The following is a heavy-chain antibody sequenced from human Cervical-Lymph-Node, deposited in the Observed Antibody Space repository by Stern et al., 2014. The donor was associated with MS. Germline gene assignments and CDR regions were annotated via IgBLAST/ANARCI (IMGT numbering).Heavy chain of an antibody. CDR1: GYSFNNSW. D-gene: IGHD6-6*01. Sequence: EVQLVESGAEVQRPGESLRISCKGSGYSFNNSWIGWVRQMPGKGLGWMGIIYPAGSDTRSSPSFQGQVTISADKYRTTAYLEWSSLKASDTAMYYCATYSKSSIRAYDIWGQGTKVTVSS. CDR2: IYPAGSDT. CDR3: ATYSKSSIRAYDI. V-gene: IGHV5-51*01. J-gene: IGHJ3*02.